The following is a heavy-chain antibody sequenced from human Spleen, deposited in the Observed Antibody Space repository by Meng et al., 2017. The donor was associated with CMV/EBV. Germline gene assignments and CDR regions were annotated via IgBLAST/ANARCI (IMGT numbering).Heavy chain of an antibody. D-gene: IGHD2-8*01. V-gene: IGHV3-48*03. Sequence: GGSLRLSCAASGFTFSSYEMNWVRQAPGKGLEWVSYISSSSRTIYYADSVKGRFTISRDNGKNSLYLQMNSLRVEDSAVYYCARDGVLTDHYYYHGMDVWGQGTTVTVSS. J-gene: IGHJ6*02. CDR1: GFTFSSYE. CDR3: ARDGVLTDHYYYHGMDV. CDR2: ISSSSRTI.